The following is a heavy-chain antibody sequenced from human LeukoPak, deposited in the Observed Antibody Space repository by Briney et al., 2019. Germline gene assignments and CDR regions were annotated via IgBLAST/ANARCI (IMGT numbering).Heavy chain of an antibody. CDR1: GYTFTSYG. J-gene: IGHJ3*01. CDR2: ISAYNGNT. V-gene: IGHV1-18*01. CDR3: ARIARSGYYLDAFDF. Sequence: ASVKVSCKASGYTFTSYGISWVRQAPGQGLEWMGWISAYNGNTNYAQKLQGRVTMTTDTSTSTAYMELRSLRSDDTAVYYCARIARSGYYLDAFDFWGQGTMVTVSS. D-gene: IGHD3-22*01.